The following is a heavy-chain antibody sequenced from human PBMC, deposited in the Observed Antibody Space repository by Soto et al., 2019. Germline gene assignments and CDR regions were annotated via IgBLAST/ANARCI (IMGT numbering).Heavy chain of an antibody. CDR3: ARGDSTDCSNGVCPFFYKHEMAV. CDR1: GYSFTDYH. V-gene: IGHV1-2*04. J-gene: IGHJ6*02. Sequence: GASVKVSCKASGYSFTDYHIHWVRQAPGQGLEWLGRINPKSGGTSTAQKFQGWVTMTTDTSISTASMELTRLTSDDTAIYYCARGDSTDCSNGVCPFFYKHEMAVWGQGTTVTASS. CDR2: INPKSGGT. D-gene: IGHD2-8*01.